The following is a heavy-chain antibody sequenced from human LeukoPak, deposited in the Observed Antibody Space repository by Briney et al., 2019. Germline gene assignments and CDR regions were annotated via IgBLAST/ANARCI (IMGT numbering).Heavy chain of an antibody. D-gene: IGHD3-10*01. CDR3: AKARFTMVQGVRGPDWFDP. V-gene: IGHV3-23*01. CDR2: ISGSGGST. CDR1: GFTFSSYA. Sequence: GGSLRLSCAASGFTFSSYAMSWVRRAPGKGLEWVSAISGSGGSTYYADSVKGRFTISRDNSKNTLYLQMNSLRAEDTAVYYCAKARFTMVQGVRGPDWFDPWGQGTLVTVSS. J-gene: IGHJ5*02.